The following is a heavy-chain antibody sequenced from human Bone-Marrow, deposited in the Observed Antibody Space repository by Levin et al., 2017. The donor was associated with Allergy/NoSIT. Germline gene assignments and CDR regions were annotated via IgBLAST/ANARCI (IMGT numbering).Heavy chain of an antibody. CDR3: VVRWH. Sequence: GGSLRLSCAASGFTVYNNYMSWVRQAPGKGLECVSLIYSNGDTRYADSVKGRFTISRDKSKNTLSLQMNSLRAEDAAVDYCVVRWHWGQGTLVTVSS. J-gene: IGHJ4*02. D-gene: IGHD2-15*01. CDR2: IYSNGDT. V-gene: IGHV3-53*01. CDR1: GFTVYNNY.